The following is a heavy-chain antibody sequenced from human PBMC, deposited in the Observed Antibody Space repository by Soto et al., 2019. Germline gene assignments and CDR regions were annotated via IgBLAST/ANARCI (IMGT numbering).Heavy chain of an antibody. D-gene: IGHD3-9*01. V-gene: IGHV1-18*01. CDR1: GYTFTTCG. CDR2: ISAYNGNT. Sequence: SVKVYCRASGYTFTTCGMSWLRQTPGQGNERMGWISAYNGNTNYAQKLQGRVTMTTDTSTSTAYMELRSLRSDDTVVYYCARDPYARYFDWLLPSLPGEYYYYMDVWGKGTTVTVSS. CDR3: ARDPYARYFDWLLPSLPGEYYYYMDV. J-gene: IGHJ6*03.